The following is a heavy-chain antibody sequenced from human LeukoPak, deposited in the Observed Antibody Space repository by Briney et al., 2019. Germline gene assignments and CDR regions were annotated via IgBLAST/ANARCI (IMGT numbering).Heavy chain of an antibody. CDR1: GGSFSGYY. V-gene: IGHV4-34*01. CDR3: ARGYGSGSYVHYYGMDV. D-gene: IGHD3-10*01. J-gene: IGHJ6*02. Sequence: SETLSLTCAVYGGSFSGYYWSWIRQPPGKGLEWIGEINHSGSTNYNPSLKSRVTISVDTSKNQFSLKLSSVTAADMAVYYCARGYGSGSYVHYYGMDVWGQGTTVTVSS. CDR2: INHSGST.